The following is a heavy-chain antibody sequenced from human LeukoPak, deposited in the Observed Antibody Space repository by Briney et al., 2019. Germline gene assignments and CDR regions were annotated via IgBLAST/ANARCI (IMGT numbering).Heavy chain of an antibody. D-gene: IGHD6-13*01. V-gene: IGHV3-23*01. CDR1: GFTFSSYG. J-gene: IGHJ4*02. CDR3: AKGGGTGYSSSWYSN. CDR2: ISTGGGST. Sequence: PGGALRLSCAASGFTFSSYGMSWVRQAPGKGLEWVSAISTGGGSTYYADSVKGRFTISRDNSKNTLYLQMNSLRPEDTAVYYCAKGGGTGYSSSWYSNWGQGTLVTVSS.